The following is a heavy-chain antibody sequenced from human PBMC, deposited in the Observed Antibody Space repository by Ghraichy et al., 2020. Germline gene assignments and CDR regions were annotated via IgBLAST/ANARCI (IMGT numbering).Heavy chain of an antibody. D-gene: IGHD3-10*01. CDR1: GFTFSSYE. Sequence: GESLRLSCAASGFTFSSYEMNWVRQAPGKGLEWVSYISSSGSTIYYADSVKGRFTISRDNAKNSLYLQMNSLRAEDTAVYYCARSLLWFGELSGYYYGMDVWVQGTTVTVSS. V-gene: IGHV3-48*03. CDR2: ISSSGSTI. CDR3: ARSLLWFGELSGYYYGMDV. J-gene: IGHJ6*02.